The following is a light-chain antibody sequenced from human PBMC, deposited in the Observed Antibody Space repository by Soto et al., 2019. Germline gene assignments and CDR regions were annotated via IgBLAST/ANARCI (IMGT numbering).Light chain of an antibody. Sequence: DIVMTQSPDSLAVSLGEWTTINCKSSQSVLYSSDNRNYLAWYQQKPGQPPKLLIYWASTRESGVPDRFSGSGSGTDFTLTISYLQPEDVAVYYCQQYYSVPFTFGPGTKVDIK. J-gene: IGKJ3*01. CDR1: QSVLYSSDNRNY. V-gene: IGKV4-1*01. CDR2: WAS. CDR3: QQYYSVPFT.